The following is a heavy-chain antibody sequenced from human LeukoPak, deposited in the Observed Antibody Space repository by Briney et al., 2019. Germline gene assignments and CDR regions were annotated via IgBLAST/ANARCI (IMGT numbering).Heavy chain of an antibody. V-gene: IGHV1-18*01. J-gene: IGHJ4*02. CDR2: ISAYNGNT. Sequence: ASVKVSCKASGYTFTSYGISWVRQAPGQGLEWMGWISAYNGNTNYAQKLQGRVTMTTDTSTSTAYMELRSLRSDDTAVYYCARVADSSGYPLFDYWGQGTLATVSS. CDR3: ARVADSSGYPLFDY. D-gene: IGHD3-22*01. CDR1: GYTFTSYG.